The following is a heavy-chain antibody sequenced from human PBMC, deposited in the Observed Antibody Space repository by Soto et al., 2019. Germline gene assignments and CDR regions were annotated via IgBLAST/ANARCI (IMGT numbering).Heavy chain of an antibody. CDR3: AKDVLRFLEWLAFYGMDV. CDR2: TYSGGST. J-gene: IGHJ6*02. Sequence: GGSLRLCCAASGFTVSSNYMSWVRQAPGKGPEWVSVTYSGGSTYYADSVKGRFTISRDNSKNTLYLQMNSLRAEDTAVYYCAKDVLRFLEWLAFYGMDVWGQGTTVTVSS. V-gene: IGHV3-66*02. CDR1: GFTVSSNY. D-gene: IGHD3-3*01.